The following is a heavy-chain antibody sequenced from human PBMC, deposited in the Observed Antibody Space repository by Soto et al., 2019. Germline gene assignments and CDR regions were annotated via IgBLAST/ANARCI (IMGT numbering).Heavy chain of an antibody. CDR3: ARDLYGDNWYFDL. V-gene: IGHV4-31*03. Sequence: QVQLQESGPGLVKPSQTLSLTCTVSGGSISSGGYYWSWIRQHPGKGLEWIGYIYYSGSTYYNPSLKSRVTISVDKSKNQCSLKLSSVTAADTAVYYCARDLYGDNWYFDLWGRGTLVTVSS. D-gene: IGHD4-17*01. CDR1: GGSISSGGYY. CDR2: IYYSGST. J-gene: IGHJ2*01.